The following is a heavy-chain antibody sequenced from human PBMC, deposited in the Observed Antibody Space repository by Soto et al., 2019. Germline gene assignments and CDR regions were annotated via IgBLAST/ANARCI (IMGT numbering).Heavy chain of an antibody. D-gene: IGHD3-9*01. CDR3: AKDPSTGPPDC. J-gene: IGHJ4*02. CDR1: GFMFSSYG. CDR2: IHPSGGST. V-gene: IGHV3-23*01. Sequence: EVQLLESGGDLVQPGGSLRLSCAAAGFMFSSYGMSWVHQAPGKGLQWVATIHPSGGSTHYAESGRGRFTISRDNSRDTLYLQMNSLRAEDTAVYYCAKDPSTGPPDCWGQGALVTVSS.